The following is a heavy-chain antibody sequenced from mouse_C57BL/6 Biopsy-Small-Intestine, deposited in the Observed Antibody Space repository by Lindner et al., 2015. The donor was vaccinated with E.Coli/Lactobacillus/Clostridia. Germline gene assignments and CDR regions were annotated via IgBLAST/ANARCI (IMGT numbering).Heavy chain of an antibody. Sequence: SVKVSCKASGYTFTGHYIHWVRRAPGQGLEWMGWINPNTGTTNFAQKFQGRVTMTRDTSISTAYMDLNRLRSDDTAVYYCARPFLGNSDAFDIWGQGTMVTVSS. D-gene: IGHD4-1*01. V-gene: IGHV1-84*02. CDR3: ARPFLGNSDAFDI. CDR1: GYTFTGHY. J-gene: IGHJ3*01. CDR2: INPNTGTT.